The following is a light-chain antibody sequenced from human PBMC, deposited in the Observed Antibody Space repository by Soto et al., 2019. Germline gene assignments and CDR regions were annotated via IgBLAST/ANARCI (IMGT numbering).Light chain of an antibody. CDR3: QQYNSSPRT. CDR2: GAS. V-gene: IGKV3-20*01. CDR1: QSVSSNF. J-gene: IGKJ1*01. Sequence: DIVLTQSPGTLSLSPGERATLSCRASQSVSSNFLAWYQQKPGQAPRLLIYGASTRATGIPDRFSGSGSGTVFTLTVSRLEPEDFAVYYCQQYNSSPRTFGQETKVDI.